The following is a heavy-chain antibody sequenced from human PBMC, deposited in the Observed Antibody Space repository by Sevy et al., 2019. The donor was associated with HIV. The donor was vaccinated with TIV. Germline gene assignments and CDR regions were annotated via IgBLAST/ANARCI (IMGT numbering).Heavy chain of an antibody. V-gene: IGHV3-48*02. J-gene: IGHJ4*02. CDR2: ISSSSSTI. CDR3: ARDPRGIITMVRGVFDY. Sequence: GESLKISCAASGFTFSSYSMNWVRQVPGKGLEWVSYISSSSSTIYYADSVKGRFTISRDNAKNSLYLQMNSLRDEDTAVYYCARDPRGIITMVRGVFDYWGQGTLVTVSS. CDR1: GFTFSSYS. D-gene: IGHD3-10*01.